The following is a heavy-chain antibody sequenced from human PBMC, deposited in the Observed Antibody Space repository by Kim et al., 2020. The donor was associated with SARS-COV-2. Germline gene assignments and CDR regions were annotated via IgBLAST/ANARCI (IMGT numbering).Heavy chain of an antibody. V-gene: IGHV1-2*02. J-gene: IGHJ5*02. D-gene: IGHD2-2*01. CDR3: ARDISSTSCYSCFNWFDP. CDR1: GYTFTGYY. Sequence: ASVKVSCKASGYTFTGYYMHWVRQAPGQGLEWMGWINPNSGGTNYAQKFQGRVTMTRDTSISTAYMELSRLRSDDTAVYYCARDISSTSCYSCFNWFDPWGQGTLVTVSS. CDR2: INPNSGGT.